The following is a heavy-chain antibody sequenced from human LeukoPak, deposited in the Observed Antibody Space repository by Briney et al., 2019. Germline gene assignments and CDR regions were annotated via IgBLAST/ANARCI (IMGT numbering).Heavy chain of an antibody. Sequence: GASVKVSCTASGGTFSSYAISWVRQAPGQGLEWMGGIIPIFGTANYAQKFQGRVTITADESTSTAYMELSSLRSEDTAVYYCASGESGSDYYDSSGYYSTGFDPWGQGTLVTVSS. CDR1: GGTFSSYA. D-gene: IGHD3-22*01. J-gene: IGHJ5*02. V-gene: IGHV1-69*13. CDR2: IIPIFGTA. CDR3: ASGESGSDYYDSSGYYSTGFDP.